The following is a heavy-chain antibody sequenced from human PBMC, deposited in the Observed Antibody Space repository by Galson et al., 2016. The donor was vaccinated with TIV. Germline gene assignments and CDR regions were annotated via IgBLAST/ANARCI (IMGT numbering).Heavy chain of an antibody. CDR2: INPSSGGT. J-gene: IGHJ4*02. CDR3: ARALVASIVDLDY. Sequence: SVKVSCKASKYTFIGYYMHWVRQAPGRGLEWMGRINPSSGGTDYAQKFQGRVTMTRDTSINTAYFELTSLTSDDTAVYYCARALVASIVDLDYWGPGTLVTVSS. CDR1: KYTFIGYY. V-gene: IGHV1-2*06. D-gene: IGHD2-8*02.